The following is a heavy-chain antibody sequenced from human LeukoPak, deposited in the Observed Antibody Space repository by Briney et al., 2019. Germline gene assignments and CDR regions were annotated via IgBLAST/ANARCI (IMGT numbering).Heavy chain of an antibody. V-gene: IGHV7-4-1*02. CDR1: GYTFTSYA. CDR3: ARVEDTWSEYSSGWYGY. Sequence: ASVTVSCTASGYTFTSYAMNWVRQAPGQGLEWMGWINTDTGNPTYAQGFTGRFVFSLDTSVSTAYLQISSLKAEDTAVYYCARVEDTWSEYSSGWYGYWGQGTLVNVSS. CDR2: INTDTGNP. J-gene: IGHJ4*02. D-gene: IGHD6-19*01.